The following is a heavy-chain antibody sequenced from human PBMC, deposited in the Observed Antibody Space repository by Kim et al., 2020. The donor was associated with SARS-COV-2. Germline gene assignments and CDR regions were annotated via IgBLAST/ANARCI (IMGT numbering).Heavy chain of an antibody. D-gene: IGHD6-19*01. J-gene: IGHJ4*02. V-gene: IGHV1-2*02. CDR3: ASSTTWADSSGWYSFDY. CDR1: GYTFTGYY. Sequence: ASVKVSCKASGYTFTGYYMHWVRQAPGQGLEWMGWINPNSGGTNYAQKFQGRVTMTRDTSISTAYMELSRLRSDDTAVYYCASSTTWADSSGWYSFDYWGQGTLVTVSS. CDR2: INPNSGGT.